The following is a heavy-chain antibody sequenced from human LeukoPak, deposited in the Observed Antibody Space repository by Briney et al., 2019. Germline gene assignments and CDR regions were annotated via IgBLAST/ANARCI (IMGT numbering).Heavy chain of an antibody. CDR3: ARKDCSGGSCYSNWFDP. D-gene: IGHD2-15*01. J-gene: IGHJ5*02. CDR1: GYTFTSYD. CDR2: MNPNSGNT. V-gene: IGHV1-8*03. Sequence: ASVKVSYKASGYTFTSYDINWVRQATGQGLEWMGWMNPNSGNTGYAQKFQGRVTITRNTSISTAYMELSSLRSEDTAVYYCARKDCSGGSCYSNWFDPWGQGTLVTVSS.